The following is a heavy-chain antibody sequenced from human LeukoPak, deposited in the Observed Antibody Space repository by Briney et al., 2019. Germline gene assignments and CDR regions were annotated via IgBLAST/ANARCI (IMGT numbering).Heavy chain of an antibody. CDR2: ISGSGGST. CDR1: GFTLSNYA. Sequence: PGGSLRLSCAASGFTLSNYAMSWVRQAPGKGLEWVSAISGSGGSTYYADSVKGRFTISRDNSKNTLYLQMNSLRAEDTAVYYCAKSAGYSSGWYGYYYYGMDVWGQGTTVTVSS. D-gene: IGHD6-19*01. J-gene: IGHJ6*02. CDR3: AKSAGYSSGWYGYYYYGMDV. V-gene: IGHV3-23*01.